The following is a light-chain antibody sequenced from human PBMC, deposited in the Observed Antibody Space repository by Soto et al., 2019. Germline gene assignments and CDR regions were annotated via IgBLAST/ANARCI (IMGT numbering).Light chain of an antibody. J-gene: IGKJ2*01. Sequence: EIVLTQSPATLSLSPGERATLSCRASQSVSSYLAWYQQKPGQAPRFLIYDASNRATGIPARFSGSGSGTDFTLTISSLEPEDFAVYYCQQRSIGPPTFDQGTKLEIK. V-gene: IGKV3-11*01. CDR2: DAS. CDR1: QSVSSY. CDR3: QQRSIGPPT.